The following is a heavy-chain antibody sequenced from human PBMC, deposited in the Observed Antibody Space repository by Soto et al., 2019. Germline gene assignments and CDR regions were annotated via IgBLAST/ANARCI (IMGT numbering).Heavy chain of an antibody. V-gene: IGHV4-39*01. CDR1: GGSISSTTDY. Sequence: QLQLQESGPGLVKPSGTLSLTCSVSGGSISSTTDYWGWIRQPPGKGLEWIGEIHHSGSTYYNPSLKSRVTSSVDTSKNELSLKLSSMTAADTAVYYCARRPSEGYCSGGSCSQPFHYWGQGTLVTVSS. CDR3: ARRPSEGYCSGGSCSQPFHY. J-gene: IGHJ4*02. D-gene: IGHD2-15*01. CDR2: IHHSGST.